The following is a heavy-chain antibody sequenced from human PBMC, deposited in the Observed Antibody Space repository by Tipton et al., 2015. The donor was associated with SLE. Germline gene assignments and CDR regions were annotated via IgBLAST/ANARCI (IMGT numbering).Heavy chain of an antibody. CDR3: AKDSCRVCSGTSGAFDI. Sequence: SLRLSCAASGFTFSSYGMHWVRQAPGKGLEWMAFIRYDGSENYYADSVKGRFTISRDNAQNTLYLQMNSLRAEDTAVYSCAKDSCRVCSGTSGAFDIWGQGTMVTVSS. CDR1: GFTFSSYG. D-gene: IGHD2-2*01. J-gene: IGHJ3*02. V-gene: IGHV3-30*02. CDR2: IRYDGSEN.